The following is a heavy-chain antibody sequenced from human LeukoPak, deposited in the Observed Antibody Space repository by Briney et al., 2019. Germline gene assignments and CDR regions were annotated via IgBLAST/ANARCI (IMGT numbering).Heavy chain of an antibody. J-gene: IGHJ4*02. CDR2: ISAYNGNT. D-gene: IGHD3-10*01. CDR3: ARAYLSTMVRGAKSYFDY. Sequence: ASVKVSCKASGYTFTSYGISWVRQAPGQGLEWMGWISAYNGNTNYAQKLQGRVTMTTDTSTSTAYMELRSLRSDDTAVYYCARAYLSTMVRGAKSYFDYWGQGTLVTVSS. V-gene: IGHV1-18*04. CDR1: GYTFTSYG.